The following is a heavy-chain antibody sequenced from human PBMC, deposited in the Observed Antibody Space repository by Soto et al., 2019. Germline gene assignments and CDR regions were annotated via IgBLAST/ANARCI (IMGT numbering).Heavy chain of an antibody. J-gene: IGHJ5*02. Sequence: QVQLLHSGAKIKKPGASVKVSCTASGPAFRASNIHWLRQVPGQGLEWMGWVNAKRGGTTFAEKFRGRVSMTRDVSITTAFLELPTLTSEDTAVYYCAREMVFASKLAGLDPWGQGTPVTVS. V-gene: IGHV1-2*02. CDR1: GPAFRASN. CDR2: VNAKRGGT. CDR3: AREMVFASKLAGLDP. D-gene: IGHD2-8*01.